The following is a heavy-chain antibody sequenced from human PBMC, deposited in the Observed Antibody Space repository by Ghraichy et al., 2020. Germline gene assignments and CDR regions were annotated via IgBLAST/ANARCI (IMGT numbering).Heavy chain of an antibody. CDR1: GYSFTSYW. V-gene: IGHV5-51*01. CDR3: ARRGSRDWVTAISYYFDY. Sequence: GESLNISCKGSGYSFTSYWIGWVRQMPGKGLEWMGIIYPGDSDTRYSPSFQGQVTISADKSISTAYLQWSSLKASDTAMYYCARRGSRDWVTAISYYFDYWGQGTLVTVSS. CDR2: IYPGDSDT. J-gene: IGHJ4*02. D-gene: IGHD2-21*02.